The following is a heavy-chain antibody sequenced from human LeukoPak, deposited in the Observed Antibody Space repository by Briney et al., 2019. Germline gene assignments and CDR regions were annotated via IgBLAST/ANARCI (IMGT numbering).Heavy chain of an antibody. Sequence: PSGTLSLTCAVSGGSISSSNWWSRVRQPPGKGLEWIGEIYHSGSTNYNPSLKSRVTISVDKSKNQFSLKLSSVTAADTAVYYCARSLHYYDSSGPSFDYWGQGTLVTVSS. D-gene: IGHD3-22*01. CDR2: IYHSGST. CDR3: ARSLHYYDSSGPSFDY. CDR1: GGSISSSNW. J-gene: IGHJ4*02. V-gene: IGHV4-4*02.